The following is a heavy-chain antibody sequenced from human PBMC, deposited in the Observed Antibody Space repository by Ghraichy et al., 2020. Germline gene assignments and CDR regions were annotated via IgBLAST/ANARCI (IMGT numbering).Heavy chain of an antibody. J-gene: IGHJ6*02. Sequence: GSLRLSCAVSGGSFSGYYWSWIRQPPGKGLEWIGDINHSGDTNYNPSLKSRVTISVDTSKNQFSLKLSSVTAADTAVYYCAGRWFGYGLDVWGQGTTVTVSS. CDR2: INHSGDT. CDR3: AGRWFGYGLDV. V-gene: IGHV4-34*01. D-gene: IGHD3-10*01. CDR1: GGSFSGYY.